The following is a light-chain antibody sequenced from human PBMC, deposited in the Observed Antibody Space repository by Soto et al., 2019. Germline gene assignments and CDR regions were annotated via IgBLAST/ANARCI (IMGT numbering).Light chain of an antibody. CDR2: GAS. CDR3: QQYGSSPRT. Sequence: EIVLTQSPGTLSLSPGERATLSCRASQSVSSSYLGWYQQKPGQAPRLLIHGASSRATGIPDRFSGSGSGTDFTLTISRLEPEDFAVYYCQQYGSSPRTFGQGTKLEIK. V-gene: IGKV3-20*01. J-gene: IGKJ2*01. CDR1: QSVSSSY.